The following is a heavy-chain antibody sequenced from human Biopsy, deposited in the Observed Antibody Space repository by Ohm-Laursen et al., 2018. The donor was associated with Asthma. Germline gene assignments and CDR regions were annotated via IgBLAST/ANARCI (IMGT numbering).Heavy chain of an antibody. CDR3: ARKAGSCISRTCYSLDF. CDR1: GGTFNTYV. Sequence: ASVKVSCKSLGGTFNTYVIGWGRQAPGHGIEWMGGTNSVFGTTTYPQKFQDRATITADDSTSTVYMELSSLRSGDTAVYYCARKAGSCISRTCYSLDFWGQGTLVTVSS. J-gene: IGHJ4*02. CDR2: TNSVFGTT. V-gene: IGHV1-69*13. D-gene: IGHD2-2*01.